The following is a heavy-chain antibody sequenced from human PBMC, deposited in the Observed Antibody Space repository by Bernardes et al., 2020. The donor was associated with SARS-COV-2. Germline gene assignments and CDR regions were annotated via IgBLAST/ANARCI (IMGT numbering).Heavy chain of an antibody. J-gene: IGHJ5*02. Sequence: SVKVSCKASGDTFTSYAFIWVRQAPGQGLEWMGRIIPTFGSTNYAQNFQGRVTITADESSSTAYMELSSLRSEDTALYYCAREPKAARPGIWFDPWGQGTLVTVSS. CDR3: AREPKAARPGIWFDP. CDR1: GDTFTSYA. V-gene: IGHV1-69*13. D-gene: IGHD6-6*01. CDR2: IIPTFGST.